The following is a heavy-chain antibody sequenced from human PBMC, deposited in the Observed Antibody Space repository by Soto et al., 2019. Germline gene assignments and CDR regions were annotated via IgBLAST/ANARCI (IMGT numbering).Heavy chain of an antibody. CDR1: GYTFTSYY. J-gene: IGHJ6*02. V-gene: IGHV1-46*01. D-gene: IGHD2-21*02. CDR3: ARVNGAYCGGDCYSGPYYGMDV. CDR2: INPSGGST. Sequence: ASVKVSCKASGYTFTSYYMHWVRQAPGQGLEWMGIINPSGGSTSYAQKFQGRVTMTRDTSTSTVYMELSSLRSEDTAVYYCARVNGAYCGGDCYSGPYYGMDVWGQGTTVTVSS.